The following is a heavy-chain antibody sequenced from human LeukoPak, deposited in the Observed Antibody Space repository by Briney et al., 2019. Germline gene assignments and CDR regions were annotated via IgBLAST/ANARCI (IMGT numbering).Heavy chain of an antibody. CDR1: GASITTYS. CDR3: ARWDELDWAFGA. V-gene: IGHV4-59*08. J-gene: IGHJ5*02. Sequence: SETLSLTCSVSGASITTYSWNWLRQSPGKGLEWIGYFSLGETTSYTSSLKSRVTISRDTSKNQVSLKLTSVTAADTAVYYCARWDELDWAFGAWGPGTLVTVSS. D-gene: IGHD2-21*01. CDR2: FSLGETT.